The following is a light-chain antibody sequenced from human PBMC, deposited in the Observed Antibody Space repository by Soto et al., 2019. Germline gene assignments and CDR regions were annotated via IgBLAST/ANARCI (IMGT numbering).Light chain of an antibody. J-gene: IGKJ2*01. CDR2: DAS. CDR1: PNISRS. CDR3: HQYNSWPPGT. Sequence: TPSRAILPVSHGERPPLSCRARPNISRSLAWYEHKPCQAARLLSSDASTRATGIPARFSGSGSGTEFTLTISSLQSEDFALYYCHQYNSWPPGTFGQGTKVDIK. V-gene: IGKV3-15*01.